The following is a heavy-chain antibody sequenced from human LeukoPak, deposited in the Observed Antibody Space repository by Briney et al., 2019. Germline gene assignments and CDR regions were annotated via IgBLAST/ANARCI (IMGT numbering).Heavy chain of an antibody. CDR1: GFTFSSYW. Sequence: GGSLRLSCAASGFTFSSYWMSWVRQAPGKGLEWVANIKQDGSEKYYVDSVKGRFTISRDNAKNSLYLQMNSLRAEDTAVYYCARILGGYYYRYFDYWGQGTLVTVSS. CDR2: IKQDGSEK. CDR3: ARILGGYYYRYFDY. D-gene: IGHD3-22*01. J-gene: IGHJ4*02. V-gene: IGHV3-7*01.